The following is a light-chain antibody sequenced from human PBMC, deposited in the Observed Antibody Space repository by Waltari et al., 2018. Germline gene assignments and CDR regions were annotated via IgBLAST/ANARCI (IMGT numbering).Light chain of an antibody. CDR2: DVT. J-gene: IGLJ2*01. CDR3: SSYAGSSTVV. Sequence: QSALTQPASVSGSPGQSITISCTGSSSDIGGYNSVSWYQQHPDTAPKLILYDVTKRPSWVSHRFSASKSGNTASLSISGLQADDEAVYHCSSYAGSSTVVFGGGTKLTVL. V-gene: IGLV2-14*03. CDR1: SSDIGGYNS.